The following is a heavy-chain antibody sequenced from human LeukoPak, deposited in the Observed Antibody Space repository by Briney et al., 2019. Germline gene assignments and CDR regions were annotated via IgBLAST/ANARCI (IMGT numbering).Heavy chain of an antibody. CDR3: ARGGSSGYYGIFDY. CDR1: GFTFGSSG. J-gene: IGHJ4*02. V-gene: IGHV3-21*01. CDR2: ISSSATYT. Sequence: GGSLRLSCAASGFTFGSSGMSWVRQAPGKGLEWVAGISSSATYTYYADSVKGRFTISRDNAKNSLYLQMNSLRAEDTAVYYCARGGSSGYYGIFDYWGQGTLVTVSS. D-gene: IGHD3-22*01.